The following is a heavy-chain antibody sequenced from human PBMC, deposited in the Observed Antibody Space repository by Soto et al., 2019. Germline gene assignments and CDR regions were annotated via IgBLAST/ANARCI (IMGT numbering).Heavy chain of an antibody. CDR3: ARDPSGHPPLYRFDP. D-gene: IGHD1-26*01. CDR1: NCSIRTCY. CDR2: IYYTGDT. Sequence: SDTLAHTCTVSNCSIRTCYLSWIRTPPGRSLEWIGYIYYTGDTNYNPSLKSRVTISLDTSKNQFSLKLSSVTAADTAVYYCARDPSGHPPLYRFDPWGQGPLVTVSS. V-gene: IGHV4-59*01. J-gene: IGHJ5*02.